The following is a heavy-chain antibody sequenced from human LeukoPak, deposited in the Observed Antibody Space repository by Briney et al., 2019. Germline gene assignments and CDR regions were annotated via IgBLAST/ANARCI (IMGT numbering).Heavy chain of an antibody. CDR3: ARGRYFDWLDY. CDR2: INSDGSST. Sequence: GGSLRLSCAASGFTFSSYWMHWVRQAPGKGLVWVSRINSDGSSTSYADSVKGRFTISRDNAKNTLYLQMNSLRAEDTAVYYCARGRYFDWLDYWGQGTLVTVSS. CDR1: GFTFSSYW. V-gene: IGHV3-74*01. D-gene: IGHD3-9*01. J-gene: IGHJ4*02.